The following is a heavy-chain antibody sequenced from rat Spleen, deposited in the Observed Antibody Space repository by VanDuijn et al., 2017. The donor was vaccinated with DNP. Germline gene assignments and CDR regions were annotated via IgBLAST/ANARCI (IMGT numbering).Heavy chain of an antibody. CDR3: ATQGQLGITWFAY. CDR1: GFTFSNYG. CDR2: ISTSGSRT. D-gene: IGHD1-10*01. Sequence: EVQLVGSGGGSVLSGRSLKLSCAASGFTFSNYGMAWVRQAPKKGLEWVATISTSGSRTYYPASVKGRFTISRDNAKSTRYLQMDSLRSEDTATYYCATQGQLGITWFAYWGQGTLVTVSS. J-gene: IGHJ3*01. V-gene: IGHV5S13*01.